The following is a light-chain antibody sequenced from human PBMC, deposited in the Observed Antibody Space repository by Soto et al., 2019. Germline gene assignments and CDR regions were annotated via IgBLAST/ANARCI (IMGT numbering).Light chain of an antibody. CDR1: QSIGSNS. V-gene: IGKV3-20*01. CDR3: QQYGDSPIT. J-gene: IGKJ5*01. Sequence: ETVLTQSPGTLSLSPGETATLSCRASQSIGSNSLAWYQRIPGQPPRLLIYGASNRATDIPDRFSGSGSGADFPLTITRLESEDFAVYACQQYGDSPITFGPGTRLEI. CDR2: GAS.